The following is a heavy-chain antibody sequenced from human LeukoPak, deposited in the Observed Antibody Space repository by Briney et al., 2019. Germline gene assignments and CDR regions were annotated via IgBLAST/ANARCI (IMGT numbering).Heavy chain of an antibody. J-gene: IGHJ4*02. CDR3: ARGQSRRFGGLFGY. D-gene: IGHD3-10*01. Sequence: GASVKVSCKASGYNFTSYDINWVRQATGQGLEWMGWMNPNSGNTGHARKFQGRVTMTRNTSISTAYMELSSLRSEDTAVYFCARGQSRRFGGLFGYWGQGTLVTVSS. CDR1: GYNFTSYD. CDR2: MNPNSGNT. V-gene: IGHV1-8*01.